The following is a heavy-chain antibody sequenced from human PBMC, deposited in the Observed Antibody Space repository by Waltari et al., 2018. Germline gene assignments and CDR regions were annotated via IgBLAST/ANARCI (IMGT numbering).Heavy chain of an antibody. V-gene: IGHV3-7*01. CDR1: EFTFSSFW. Sequence: EVQVVESGGGLVQPGGSLRLSCEVSEFTFSSFWMSWVGQTQGKGLEWVANIRQDGSEKYYVDSVKGRFTVSRDNARNSLYLQMNSLRAEDTAVYYCATGRGLPYWGQGTLVTVSS. CDR3: ATGRGLPY. J-gene: IGHJ4*02. CDR2: IRQDGSEK.